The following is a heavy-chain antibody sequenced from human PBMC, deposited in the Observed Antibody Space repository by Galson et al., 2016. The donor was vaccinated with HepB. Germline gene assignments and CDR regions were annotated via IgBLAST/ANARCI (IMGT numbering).Heavy chain of an antibody. V-gene: IGHV3-21*01. J-gene: IGHJ4*02. Sequence: SLRLSCAVSGFTFSSHDMNWVRQAPGKGLEWVATISSSGRYIYYAESVKGRFTISRDKAQNSLSLQMNSLTAEDTAVYFCARGARRDDGWATYSGFDFWGQGTLVTVSS. CDR3: ARGARRDDGWATYSGFDF. CDR2: ISSSGRYI. D-gene: IGHD3-10*01. CDR1: GFTFSSHD.